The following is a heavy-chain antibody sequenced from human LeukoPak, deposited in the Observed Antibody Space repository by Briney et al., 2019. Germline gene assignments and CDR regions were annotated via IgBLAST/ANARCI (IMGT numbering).Heavy chain of an antibody. CDR3: AREVDSSGYYWRFDY. J-gene: IGHJ4*02. D-gene: IGHD3-22*01. CDR1: GGSISSSSYY. Sequence: SETLSLTCTVSGGSISSSSYYWGWIRQPPGKGLEWIGSIYYSGSTNYNPSLKSRVTMSVDTSKNQFSLKLSSVTAADTAVYYCAREVDSSGYYWRFDYWGQGTLVTVSS. V-gene: IGHV4-39*07. CDR2: IYYSGST.